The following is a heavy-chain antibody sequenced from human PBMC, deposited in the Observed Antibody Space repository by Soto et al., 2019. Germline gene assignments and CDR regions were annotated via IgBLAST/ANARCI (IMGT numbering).Heavy chain of an antibody. D-gene: IGHD3-22*01. CDR3: AKLTQNYYDRSGYFYESDGLDV. CDR1: GFTFSSFA. J-gene: IGHJ6*02. CDR2: VSGSGATT. Sequence: GGSLRLSCAASGFTFSSFAMSWVRQAPGKGLEWVSSVSGSGATTYDTDSVKGRFSISRDNSKNTLYLQMDSLRAEDTAIYYCAKLTQNYYDRSGYFYESDGLDVWGQGTTVTVSS. V-gene: IGHV3-23*01.